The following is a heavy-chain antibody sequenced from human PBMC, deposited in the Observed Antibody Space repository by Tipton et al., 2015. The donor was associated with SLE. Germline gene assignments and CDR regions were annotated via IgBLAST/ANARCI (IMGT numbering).Heavy chain of an antibody. Sequence: SLRLSCAASGFTFSIYPMHWVRQAPGKGLEWVAAISYDGNNKYYADSVKGRFTISRDTSKNTLYLQMNSLRAEDIAVYYCARDHGDSGYDPPGYFDYWGQVTLVTISS. CDR1: GFTFSIYP. V-gene: IGHV3-30*04. CDR2: ISYDGNNK. CDR3: ARDHGDSGYDPPGYFDY. D-gene: IGHD5-12*01. J-gene: IGHJ4*02.